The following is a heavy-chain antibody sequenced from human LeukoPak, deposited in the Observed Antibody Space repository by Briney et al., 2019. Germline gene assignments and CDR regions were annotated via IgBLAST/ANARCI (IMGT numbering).Heavy chain of an antibody. V-gene: IGHV3-23*01. D-gene: IGHD2-21*01. CDR1: GFTFSSYA. J-gene: IGHJ4*02. Sequence: GGSLRLSCAASGFTFSSYAMSWVRQAPGKGLEWVSAISCSGGSTYYADSVKGRFTISRDNSKNTLYLQMNSLRAEDTAVYYCAKDSEYCGGDCPYYFDYWGQGTLVTVSS. CDR2: ISCSGGST. CDR3: AKDSEYCGGDCPYYFDY.